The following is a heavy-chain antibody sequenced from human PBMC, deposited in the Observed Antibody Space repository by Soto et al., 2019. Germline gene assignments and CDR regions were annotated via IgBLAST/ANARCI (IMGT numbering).Heavy chain of an antibody. V-gene: IGHV4-39*01. CDR2: IYYSGST. J-gene: IGHJ4*02. CDR3: ARQAGVAATGYFDY. Sequence: QLQLQESGPGLVKPSETLSLTCTVSGGSISSSSYYWGWIRQPPGKGLEWIGSIYYSGSTSNNPSLKSRVTISVDTSKYQFSLKLSSVTAADTAVYYCARQAGVAATGYFDYWGQGTLVTVSS. CDR1: GGSISSSSYY. D-gene: IGHD2-15*01.